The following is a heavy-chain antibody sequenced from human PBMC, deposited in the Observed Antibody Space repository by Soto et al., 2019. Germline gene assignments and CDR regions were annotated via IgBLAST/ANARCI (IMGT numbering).Heavy chain of an antibody. CDR1: GFTFSSYG. D-gene: IGHD6-19*01. CDR2: IWYDGSNK. J-gene: IGHJ3*02. Sequence: PGGSLRLSCAASGFTFSSYGMHWVRQAPGKGLEWVAVIWYDGSNKYYADSVKGRFTISRDNSKNTLYLQMNSLRAEDTAVYYCAKVSLTTVAGTPMSAFDIWGQGTMVTVSS. V-gene: IGHV3-33*06. CDR3: AKVSLTTVAGTPMSAFDI.